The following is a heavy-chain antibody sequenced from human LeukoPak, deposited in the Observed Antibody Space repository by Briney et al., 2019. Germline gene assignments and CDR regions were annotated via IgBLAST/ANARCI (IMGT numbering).Heavy chain of an antibody. V-gene: IGHV3-7*01. D-gene: IGHD2-2*01. CDR3: ARACCCGYNCYAAAFDM. CDR1: GFSFTSHW. J-gene: IGHJ3*02. Sequence: PGGSPRLSCSASGFSFTSHWMSWGRQAPGKGLEWGANIKQNGLETHYVDSVKGRFTISRDNARNSLYLQMDSLRAEDTAVYFCARACCCGYNCYAAAFDMWGQGTVVTVSS. CDR2: IKQNGLET.